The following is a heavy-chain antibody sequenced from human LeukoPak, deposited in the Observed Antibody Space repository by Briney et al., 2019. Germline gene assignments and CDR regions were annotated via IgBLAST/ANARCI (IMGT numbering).Heavy chain of an antibody. CDR1: GFTFDDYT. CDR2: ISWNSGST. V-gene: IGHV3-9*01. D-gene: IGHD6-19*01. J-gene: IGHJ4*02. Sequence: GRSLRLSCAASGFTFDDYTMHWVRQVPGKGLEWVSGISWNSGSTYYADSVKGRFTISRDNSKNTLYLQMNGLKADDTAVYYCAKGPLIEVAGTTWDYWGQGTLVTVSS. CDR3: AKGPLIEVAGTTWDY.